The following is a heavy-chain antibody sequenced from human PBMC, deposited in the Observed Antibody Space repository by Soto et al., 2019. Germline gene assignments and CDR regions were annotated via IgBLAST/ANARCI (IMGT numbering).Heavy chain of an antibody. CDR1: GYTFTSYG. CDR3: ASQTGTHYYYYMDV. J-gene: IGHJ6*03. D-gene: IGHD1-1*01. Sequence: ASVKVSCEASGYTFTSYGISCVRQAPGQGLEWMGWISAYNGNTNYAQKLQGRVTMTTDTSTSTAYMELRSLRSDDTAVYYCASQTGTHYYYYMDVWGKGTTVTVSS. V-gene: IGHV1-18*01. CDR2: ISAYNGNT.